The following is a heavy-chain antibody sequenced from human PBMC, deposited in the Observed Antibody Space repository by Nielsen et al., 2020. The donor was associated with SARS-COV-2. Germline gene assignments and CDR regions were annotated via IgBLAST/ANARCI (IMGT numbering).Heavy chain of an antibody. Sequence: GGSLRLSCAASGFAFSTYWLSWVRQAPGKGLEWVANIKQDGSEKYYVGSVKGRFTVSRDNAKNSLYLQMNSLRAEDTAVYYCARERVVTPYYYYYGMDVWGQGTAVTVSS. CDR1: GFAFSTYW. CDR3: ARERVVTPYYYYYGMDV. CDR2: IKQDGSEK. D-gene: IGHD4-23*01. J-gene: IGHJ6*02. V-gene: IGHV3-7*03.